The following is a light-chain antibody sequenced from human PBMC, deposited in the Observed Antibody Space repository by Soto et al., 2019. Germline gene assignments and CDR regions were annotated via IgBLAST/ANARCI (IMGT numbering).Light chain of an antibody. CDR3: QQYGNSPPWT. V-gene: IGKV3-20*01. CDR2: DAS. J-gene: IGKJ1*01. Sequence: EIVLTQSPGTLSLSPGARATLSCRASQSVSSNYLAWYQQKPGQAPRLLIYDASSRATGIPDRFSGSGSGTDFTLTISRLEPEDFAVYYCQQYGNSPPWTFGQGTKVDIK. CDR1: QSVSSNY.